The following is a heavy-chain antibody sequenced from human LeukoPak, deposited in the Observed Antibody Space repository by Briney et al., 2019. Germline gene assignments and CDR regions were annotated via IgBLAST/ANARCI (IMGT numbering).Heavy chain of an antibody. CDR3: ARIYDYVWGSYRYTFDY. CDR2: ISSSGSTI. Sequence: GRSLRLYCAASGFTFSDYYMSWIRQAPGKGLEWVSYISSSGSTIYYADSVKGRFTISRDNAKNSLYLQMNSLRAEDTAVYYCARIYDYVWGSYRYTFDYWGQGTLVTVSS. D-gene: IGHD3-16*02. V-gene: IGHV3-11*01. CDR1: GFTFSDYY. J-gene: IGHJ4*02.